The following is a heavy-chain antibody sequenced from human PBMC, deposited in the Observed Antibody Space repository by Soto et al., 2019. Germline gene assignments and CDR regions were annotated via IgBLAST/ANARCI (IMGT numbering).Heavy chain of an antibody. CDR2: IYYSGST. Sequence: PSETLSLTCTVSGGSISSSSYYWGWIRQPPGKGLEWIGSIYYSGSTYYNPSLKSRVTISVDTSKNQFSLKLSSVTAADTAVYYCARRYGSGSYYHNWFDPWGQGTLVTVS. V-gene: IGHV4-39*01. CDR3: ARRYGSGSYYHNWFDP. J-gene: IGHJ5*02. D-gene: IGHD3-10*01. CDR1: GGSISSSSYY.